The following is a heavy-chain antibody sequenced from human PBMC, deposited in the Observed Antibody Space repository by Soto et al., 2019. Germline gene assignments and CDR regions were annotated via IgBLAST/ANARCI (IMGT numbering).Heavy chain of an antibody. D-gene: IGHD3-10*01. J-gene: IGHJ5*02. Sequence: QVQLQESGPGLVKPSETLSLTCTVSGGSVSSGSYYWSWIRQPPGKGLEWIGYIYYSWSTNYNPSLKSRVTISVDTSKNQFSLKLSSVTAADTAVYYCARDHVVRGVINWFDPWGQGTLVTVSS. CDR2: IYYSWST. V-gene: IGHV4-61*01. CDR1: GGSVSSGSYY. CDR3: ARDHVVRGVINWFDP.